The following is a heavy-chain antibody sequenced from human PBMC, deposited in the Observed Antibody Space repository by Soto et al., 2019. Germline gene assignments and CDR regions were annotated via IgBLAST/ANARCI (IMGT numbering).Heavy chain of an antibody. CDR1: GYSFTDYH. V-gene: IGHV1-2*04. CDR2: INPKSGGT. D-gene: IGHD2-8*01. J-gene: IGHJ6*02. Sequence: ASVKVSCKASGYSFTDYHIHWVRQAPGQGLEWLGRINPKSGGTSTAQKFQGWVTMTRDRSISTVYMELTRLRSHDTAVYFCARGHSTDCSNGVCSFFYNHEMDVWGQGTTVTVSS. CDR3: ARGHSTDCSNGVCSFFYNHEMDV.